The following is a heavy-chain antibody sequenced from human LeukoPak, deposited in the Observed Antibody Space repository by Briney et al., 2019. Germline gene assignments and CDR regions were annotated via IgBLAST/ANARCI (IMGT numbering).Heavy chain of an antibody. CDR2: IYPGDSDT. Sequence: GESLKISCKGSGYSFTSYWIGLVRQMPGKGLEWMGIIYPGDSDTRYSPSVQGQVTISADKSISTAYLQWSSLKASDTAMYYCARPKVYDSGGYYYDYWGQGTLVTVSS. J-gene: IGHJ4*02. CDR3: ARPKVYDSGGYYYDY. D-gene: IGHD3-22*01. V-gene: IGHV5-51*01. CDR1: GYSFTSYW.